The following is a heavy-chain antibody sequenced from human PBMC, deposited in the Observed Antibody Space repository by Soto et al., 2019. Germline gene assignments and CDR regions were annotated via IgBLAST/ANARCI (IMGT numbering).Heavy chain of an antibody. J-gene: IGHJ3*02. CDR1: GYTFTGYY. CDR2: INPNSGGT. CDR3: ARDRFKGEGAFDI. V-gene: IGHV1-2*04. Sequence: QVQLVQSGAEVKKPGASVKVSRKASGYTFTGYYMHWVRQAPGQGLEWMGWINPNSGGTNYAQKFQGWVTMTRDTSISTAYMELSRLRSDDTAVYYCARDRFKGEGAFDIWGQGTMVIVSS. D-gene: IGHD3-16*01.